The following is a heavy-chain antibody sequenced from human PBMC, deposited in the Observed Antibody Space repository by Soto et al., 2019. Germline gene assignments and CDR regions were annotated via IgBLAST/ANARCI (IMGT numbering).Heavy chain of an antibody. CDR3: AKDRGGDCPDNSCYFGADY. V-gene: IGHV3-30*18. CDR2: ISHDGNTH. J-gene: IGHJ4*02. Sequence: VQMVESGGGVVQPGTSLRLSCETSGFTFKFYGMHWVRQAPGKGLECVAVISHDGNTHYYADSVKGQFTISRDNSKNTLYLLMNRPRLDDSSTYYCAKDRGGDCPDNSCYFGADYWGQGALVTVSS. D-gene: IGHD2-2*01. CDR1: GFTFKFYG.